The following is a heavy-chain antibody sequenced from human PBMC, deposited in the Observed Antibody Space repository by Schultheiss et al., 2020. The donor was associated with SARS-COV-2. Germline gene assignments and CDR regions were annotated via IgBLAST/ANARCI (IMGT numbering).Heavy chain of an antibody. D-gene: IGHD4-11*01. CDR3: ARIPTGNVAFDI. CDR2: IDWDDDK. CDR1: GFSLSTSGMR. V-gene: IGHV2-70*04. Sequence: SGPTLVKPTQTLTLTCTFSGFSLSTSGMRVSWIRQPPGKALEWLARIDWDDDKFYSTSLKTRLTISKDTSKNQVVLTMTNMDPVDTATYYCARIPTGNVAFDILGQGTMVTVSS. J-gene: IGHJ3*02.